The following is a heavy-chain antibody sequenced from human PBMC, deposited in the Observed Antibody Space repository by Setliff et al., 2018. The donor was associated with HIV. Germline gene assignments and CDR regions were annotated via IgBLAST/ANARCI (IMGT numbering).Heavy chain of an antibody. CDR1: GYDFTDYW. CDR3: ARLRVGATNYFDN. V-gene: IGHV5-51*01. D-gene: IGHD1-26*01. CDR2: IYPGDSDT. J-gene: IGHJ4*02. Sequence: GESLKISCKGSGYDFTDYWIGWVRQMPGKGLEWMGIIYPGDSDTRYSPSFQGQVTISADKSISTAYLQWSSLKASDTAMYYCARLRVGATNYFDNWGQGTLVTVSS.